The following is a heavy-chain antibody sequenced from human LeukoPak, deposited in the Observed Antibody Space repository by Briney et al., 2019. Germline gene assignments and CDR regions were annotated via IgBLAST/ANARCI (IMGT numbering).Heavy chain of an antibody. CDR3: ARHSNGDYS. V-gene: IGHV5-10-1*01. CDR2: INPSDSYT. J-gene: IGHJ4*02. D-gene: IGHD4-17*01. CDR1: GYRFNAYW. Sequence: GESLKISCKGSGYRFNAYWIAWVRQMPGKGLEWMGRINPSDSYTNYSPSFQGHVTISADASISTAYLQWSSLKASDTAMYYCARHSNGDYSWGQGTLVTVSS.